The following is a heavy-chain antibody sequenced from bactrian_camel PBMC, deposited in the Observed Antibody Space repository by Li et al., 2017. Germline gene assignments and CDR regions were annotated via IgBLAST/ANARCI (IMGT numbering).Heavy chain of an antibody. V-gene: IGHV3S53*01. D-gene: IGHD2*01. CDR1: GYYYSSNC. CDR3: AANPFWTYGAVCSYTRLADFGY. Sequence: HVQLVESGGGLVQPGGSLRLSCTGYYYSSNCMGWFRQVPGKEREGVAAIDSDGSTVYADSTGRFTISQDNAKNTLYLQMNSLKPEDTVMYYCAANPFWTYGAVCSYTRLADFGYWGQGTQVTVS. J-gene: IGHJ6*01. CDR2: IDSDGST.